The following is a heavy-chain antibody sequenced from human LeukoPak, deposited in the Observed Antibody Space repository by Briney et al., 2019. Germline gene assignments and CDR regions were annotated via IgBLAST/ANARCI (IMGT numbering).Heavy chain of an antibody. Sequence: PGWSLRLSCAASGFTFSSYSMNWVRQAPGKGLEWVSSISSSSSYIYYADSVKGRFTISRDNAKNSLYLQMNSLRAEDTAVYYCARSPDYYDSSGYYYRGYYGMDVWGQGTTVTVSS. CDR3: ARSPDYYDSSGYYYRGYYGMDV. V-gene: IGHV3-21*01. CDR2: ISSSSSYI. J-gene: IGHJ6*02. CDR1: GFTFSSYS. D-gene: IGHD3-22*01.